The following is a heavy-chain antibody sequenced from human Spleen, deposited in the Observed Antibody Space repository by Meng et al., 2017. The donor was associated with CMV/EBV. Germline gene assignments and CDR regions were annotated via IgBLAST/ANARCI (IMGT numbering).Heavy chain of an antibody. D-gene: IGHD1-14*01. V-gene: IGHV4-61*01. CDR1: GGSVSSSSYY. Sequence: GSLRLSCTVSGGSVSSSSYYGNWIRQPPGKALEWIGYISYSGSTNYNPSLKSRVTISGDTSKNQFSLKLSSVTAADTAVYYCARATSHHYYFDFWGQGTLVTVSS. CDR2: ISYSGST. J-gene: IGHJ4*02. CDR3: ARATSHHYYFDF.